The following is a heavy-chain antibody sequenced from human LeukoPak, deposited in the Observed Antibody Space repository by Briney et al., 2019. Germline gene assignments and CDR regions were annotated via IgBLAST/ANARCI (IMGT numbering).Heavy chain of an antibody. Sequence: PSETLSLTCAVSGGSISSSNWWSWVRQPPGKGLEWIGEIYHSGSTNYNPSLKSRVTISVDKSKNQFSLKLSSVTAADTAVYYCARTFDPQWADAFDIWGQGTMVTVSS. CDR2: IYHSGST. V-gene: IGHV4-4*02. D-gene: IGHD1-26*01. CDR1: GGSISSSNW. CDR3: ARTFDPQWADAFDI. J-gene: IGHJ3*02.